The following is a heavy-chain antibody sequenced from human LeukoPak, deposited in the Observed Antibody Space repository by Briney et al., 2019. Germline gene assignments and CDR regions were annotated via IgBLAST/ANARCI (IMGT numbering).Heavy chain of an antibody. CDR2: IYTSGST. D-gene: IGHD1-26*01. CDR3: ARAELWELLTWYFDL. Sequence: PSQTLSLTCTVSGGSISSGSYYWSWIRQPAGKGLEWIGRIYTSGSTNYNPSLKSRVTISVDTSKNQFSLKLSSVTAADTAVYYCARAELWELLTWYFDLWGRGTLVTVSS. CDR1: GGSISSGSYY. V-gene: IGHV4-61*02. J-gene: IGHJ2*01.